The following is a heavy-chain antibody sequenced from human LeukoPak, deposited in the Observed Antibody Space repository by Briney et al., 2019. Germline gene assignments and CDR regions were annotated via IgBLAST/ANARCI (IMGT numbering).Heavy chain of an antibody. CDR1: GFTFSRYY. J-gene: IGHJ6*03. Sequence: PGGSLRLSCAASGFTFSRYYMNWVHQAPGKGLEWISYISSSGSTTIYADSVKGRFTVSRDNDKNSLSLQMESLRAEDTAVYYCARVPVQKLERVYMDVWGRGTTVTVSS. V-gene: IGHV3-11*01. CDR2: ISSSGSTT. CDR3: ARVPVQKLERVYMDV. D-gene: IGHD6-6*01.